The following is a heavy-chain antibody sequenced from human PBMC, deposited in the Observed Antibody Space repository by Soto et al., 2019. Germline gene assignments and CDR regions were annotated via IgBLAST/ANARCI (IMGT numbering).Heavy chain of an antibody. CDR2: ISFDGSNK. Sequence: PGGSLRLSCAASGFTFNSYGMHWVRQAPGKGLEWVAVISFDGSNKYYADSVKGRFTISRDNSKNTLYLQMNSLRAEDTAVYYYAKSSNHDVTIFGVVITTGKYYVDVWGKGTTVTVSS. D-gene: IGHD3-3*01. CDR3: AKSSNHDVTIFGVVITTGKYYVDV. J-gene: IGHJ6*03. CDR1: GFTFNSYG. V-gene: IGHV3-30*18.